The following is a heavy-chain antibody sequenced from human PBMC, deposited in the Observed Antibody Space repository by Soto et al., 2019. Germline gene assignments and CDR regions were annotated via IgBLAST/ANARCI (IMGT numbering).Heavy chain of an antibody. D-gene: IGHD2-21*01. CDR3: VGEVASGY. J-gene: IGHJ4*02. Sequence: QVQLVESGGGVVQPGRSLRLSCAASGVTLSNLGMHWVRQAPGKGLEWVAVISRDGSTMFYADSVKGRFTISRDSSRNTLYLQMNSRRAEDTAVYHCVGEVASGYWGQGTLVTVSS. V-gene: IGHV3-30*03. CDR2: ISRDGSTM. CDR1: GVTLSNLG.